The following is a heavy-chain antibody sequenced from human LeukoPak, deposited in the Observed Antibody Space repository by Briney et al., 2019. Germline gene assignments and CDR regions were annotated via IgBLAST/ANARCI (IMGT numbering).Heavy chain of an antibody. CDR1: GFTFSDHA. CDR3: ASQRKYTRLFDF. CDR2: IGADGTKK. D-gene: IGHD2-2*02. Sequence: GRSLRLSCVASGFTFSDHAIHWVRQAPGKGLEWVALIGADGTKKYYADSVQGRFTISRENSKNTLFLQMNTVRADDTAVNFCASQRKYTRLFDFWGQGTLVTVSS. V-gene: IGHV3-30*04. J-gene: IGHJ4*02.